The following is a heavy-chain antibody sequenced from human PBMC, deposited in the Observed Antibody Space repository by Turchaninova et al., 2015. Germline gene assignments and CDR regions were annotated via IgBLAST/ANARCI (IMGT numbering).Heavy chain of an antibody. CDR2: GKSKADGGTT. J-gene: IGHJ4*02. CDR3: TTGTPIDF. V-gene: IGHV3-15*01. CDR1: GFPFTKAW. Sequence: EVQLVESGGGLVIPGGSRRISCATSGFPFTKAWVSWVRQAPGKGLEWIARGKSKADGGTTNYAALVNGRFTISRDDSKEMVFLQLNSLKIDDTAVYYCTTGTPIDFWGQGALVTVSS. D-gene: IGHD2-15*01.